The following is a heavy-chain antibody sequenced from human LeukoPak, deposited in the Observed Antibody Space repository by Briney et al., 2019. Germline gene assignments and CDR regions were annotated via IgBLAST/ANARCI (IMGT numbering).Heavy chain of an antibody. CDR1: GFTFSSYS. Sequence: GGSLRLSCAASGFTFSSYSMNWVRQAPGKGLEWVSYISSSSSTIYCADSVKGRFTISRDNAKNSLYLQMNSLRAEDTAVYYCARESAAAGRYYFDYWGQGTLVTVSS. J-gene: IGHJ4*02. D-gene: IGHD6-13*01. CDR2: ISSSSSTI. CDR3: ARESAAAGRYYFDY. V-gene: IGHV3-48*01.